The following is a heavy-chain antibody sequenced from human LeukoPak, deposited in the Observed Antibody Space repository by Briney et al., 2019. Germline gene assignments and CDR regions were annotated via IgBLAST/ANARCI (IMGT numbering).Heavy chain of an antibody. Sequence: SETLSLTCAVYGGSFSDSYWSWIRQPPGKGLEWIGEINHGGSTKFNPSLKSRVTISLDTSRNQFSLKVNSVTAADTAVYYCARTRYYYNSRSYGAPYYFDYWGQGTLVTVSS. J-gene: IGHJ4*02. D-gene: IGHD3-10*01. CDR3: ARTRYYYNSRSYGAPYYFDY. V-gene: IGHV4-34*01. CDR1: GGSFSDSY. CDR2: INHGGST.